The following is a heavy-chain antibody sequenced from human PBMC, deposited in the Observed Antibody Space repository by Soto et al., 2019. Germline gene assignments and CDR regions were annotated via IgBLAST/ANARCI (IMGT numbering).Heavy chain of an antibody. Sequence: GGSLRLSCEGSGFSFRSYWMHWVRQAPGKGLMWVARISFDGNISNYADSVKGRFTITRDNARNTVYLQMNSLRAEGTAVYFCVSETWGFSGTWYDYWGQGTLVTVSS. CDR1: GFSFRSYW. CDR3: VSETWGFSGTWYDY. J-gene: IGHJ4*02. CDR2: ISFDGNIS. D-gene: IGHD6-13*01. V-gene: IGHV3-74*01.